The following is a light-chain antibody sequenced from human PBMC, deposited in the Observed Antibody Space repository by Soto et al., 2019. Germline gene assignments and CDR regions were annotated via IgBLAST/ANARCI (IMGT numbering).Light chain of an antibody. V-gene: IGKV4-1*01. CDR3: EPYYALPIS. J-gene: IGKJ5*01. CDR1: QTILDRSNNKNR. Sequence: DIVMTQSPDSLAVSLGERATINCKSSQTILDRSNNKNRLVWYQQKPGQPPKLLISWASTRESGVPARLRDRGSGPDFILTLSSLQAEDGTGSYCEPYYALPISFGQGTRLEIK. CDR2: WAS.